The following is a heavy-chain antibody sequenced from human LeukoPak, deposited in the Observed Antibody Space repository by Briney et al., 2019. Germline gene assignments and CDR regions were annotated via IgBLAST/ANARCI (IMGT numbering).Heavy chain of an antibody. Sequence: GRSLRFSCTVSGFTFGDHAMSWVRQAPGKGLEWVGFIRSKTYGGTTEYAASVKGRFIISRDDSTSIAYLQMNSLKTEDTAVYYCTRGPIQLWLYHGMDVWGQGTTVTVSS. CDR3: TRGPIQLWLYHGMDV. CDR1: GFTFGDHA. V-gene: IGHV3-49*04. CDR2: IRSKTYGGTT. D-gene: IGHD5-18*01. J-gene: IGHJ6*02.